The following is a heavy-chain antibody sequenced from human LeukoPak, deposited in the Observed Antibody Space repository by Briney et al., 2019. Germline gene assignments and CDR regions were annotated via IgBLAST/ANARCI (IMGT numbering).Heavy chain of an antibody. CDR3: AKALLWFGDQKYYFDY. D-gene: IGHD3-10*01. V-gene: IGHV3-23*01. Sequence: QAGGSLRLSCAASGFTFSSYAMSWVRQAPGKGLEWVSAISGSGGSTYYADSVKGRFTISRDNSKNTLYLQMNSLRAEDTAVYYCAKALLWFGDQKYYFDYWGQGTLVTVSS. J-gene: IGHJ4*02. CDR2: ISGSGGST. CDR1: GFTFSSYA.